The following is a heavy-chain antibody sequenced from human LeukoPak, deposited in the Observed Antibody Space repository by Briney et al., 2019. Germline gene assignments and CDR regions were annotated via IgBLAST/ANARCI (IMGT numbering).Heavy chain of an antibody. CDR3: ARDRDSSTYSFDC. Sequence: GGSRRLSCAASGFTFSTYSMNWVRQAPGKGLEWVSYISSSSSTIYYADSVKGRFTISRDNAKNSLYLQMNSLRDEDTAVYYCARDRDSSTYSFDCWGQGTLVTVSS. CDR1: GFTFSTYS. J-gene: IGHJ4*02. D-gene: IGHD6-19*01. V-gene: IGHV3-48*02. CDR2: ISSSSSTI.